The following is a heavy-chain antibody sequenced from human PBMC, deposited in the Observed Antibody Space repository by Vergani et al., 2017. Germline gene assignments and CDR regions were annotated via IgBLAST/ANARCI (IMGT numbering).Heavy chain of an antibody. CDR3: AREQTGVLGYFDY. Sequence: QVQLQESGPGLVQPSQTLSLTCTVSGGPISSGGYYWSWIRQHPGKGLEWIGYIYYSGSTYYNPSLKSRVTISVDTSKNQFSLKLSSVTAADTAVYYCAREQTGVLGYFDYWGQGTLVTVSS. V-gene: IGHV4-31*03. CDR2: IYYSGST. D-gene: IGHD7-27*01. J-gene: IGHJ4*02. CDR1: GGPISSGGYY.